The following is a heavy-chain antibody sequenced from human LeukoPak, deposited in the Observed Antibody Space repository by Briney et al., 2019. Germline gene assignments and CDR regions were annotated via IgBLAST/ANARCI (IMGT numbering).Heavy chain of an antibody. CDR3: ARSVYYDTLTGYYYYALDV. V-gene: IGHV3-66*01. Sequence: GGSLRLSCAASGFTVSSNYISWVRQAPGKGLEWVSVKGRFTISRDNSKNTLYLQMDSLRGEETAVYSCARSVYYDTLTGYYYYALDVWGHGTTVTVSS. CDR1: GFTVSSNY. J-gene: IGHJ6*02. D-gene: IGHD3-9*01.